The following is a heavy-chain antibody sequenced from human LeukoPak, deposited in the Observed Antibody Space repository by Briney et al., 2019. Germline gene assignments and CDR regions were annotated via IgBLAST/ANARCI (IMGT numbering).Heavy chain of an antibody. CDR2: IWYDGSNK. CDR1: GFTFSDYG. Sequence: PGGSLRLSCTASGFTFSDYGMHWVRQPPGKGLEWVAIIWYDGSNKTYEDSVKGRFTIPRDNSKNTLYLQMNSLRAEDTAVYYCARGVDYYENSGTIDYWGQGTLVTVSS. D-gene: IGHD3-22*01. V-gene: IGHV3-33*01. J-gene: IGHJ4*02. CDR3: ARGVDYYENSGTIDY.